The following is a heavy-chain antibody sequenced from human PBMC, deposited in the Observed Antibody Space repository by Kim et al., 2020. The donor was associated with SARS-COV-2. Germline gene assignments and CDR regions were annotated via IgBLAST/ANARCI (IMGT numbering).Heavy chain of an antibody. J-gene: IGHJ4*02. CDR1: GFTFSSYA. CDR3: AKSLHLGEWLVPYYFDY. CDR2: IYSGGSST. D-gene: IGHD6-19*01. V-gene: IGHV3-23*03. Sequence: GGSLRLSCAASGFTFSSYAMSWVRQAPGKGLEWVSVIYSGGSSTYYADSVKGRFTISRDNSKNTLYLQMNSLRAEDTAVYYCAKSLHLGEWLVPYYFDYWGQGTLVTVSS.